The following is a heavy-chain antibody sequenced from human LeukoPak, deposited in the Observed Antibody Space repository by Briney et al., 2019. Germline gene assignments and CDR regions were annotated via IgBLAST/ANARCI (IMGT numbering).Heavy chain of an antibody. CDR2: IWYDGSLK. CDR3: ARGDVPLTYYLDY. D-gene: IGHD3-16*01. V-gene: IGHV3-33*01. J-gene: IGHJ4*02. CDR1: GFTFSSYG. Sequence: QSGGSLRLSCAASGFTFSSYGMHWVRQAPGKGLEWVAVIWYDGSLKYYADSVEGRFTISRDNSKNTLYLQMNSLRVEDTAVYYCARGDVPLTYYLDYWGQGTLVTVSS.